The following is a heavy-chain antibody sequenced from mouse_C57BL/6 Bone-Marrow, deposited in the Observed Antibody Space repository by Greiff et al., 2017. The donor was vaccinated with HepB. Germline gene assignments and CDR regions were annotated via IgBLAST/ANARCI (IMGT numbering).Heavy chain of an antibody. V-gene: IGHV1-50*01. Sequence: VQLQQPGAELVKPGASVKLSCKASGYTFTSYWMQWVKQRPGQGLEWIGEIDPSDSYTNYNQKFKGKATLTVDTSSSTAYMQLSSLTSEDSAVYYCARYVDVWGTGTTVTVSS. CDR2: IDPSDSYT. CDR1: GYTFTSYW. J-gene: IGHJ1*03. CDR3: ARYVDV.